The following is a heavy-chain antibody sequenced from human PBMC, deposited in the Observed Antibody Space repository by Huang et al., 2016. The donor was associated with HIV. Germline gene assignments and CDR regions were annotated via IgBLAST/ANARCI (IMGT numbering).Heavy chain of an antibody. CDR2: IIPILGTT. CDR1: EGTFSSYA. J-gene: IGHJ2*01. D-gene: IGHD1-1*01. Sequence: QVQLVQSAAEVKKPGSSVKVSCEASEGTFSSYAISWVRQAPGQGLEWMGGIIPILGTTNYTQKFQGRVTITADESSSTAYMGLRRLRSEDTAVYYCARASGRIQLPGGYFDLWGRGTLVTVSS. V-gene: IGHV1-69*01. CDR3: ARASGRIQLPGGYFDL.